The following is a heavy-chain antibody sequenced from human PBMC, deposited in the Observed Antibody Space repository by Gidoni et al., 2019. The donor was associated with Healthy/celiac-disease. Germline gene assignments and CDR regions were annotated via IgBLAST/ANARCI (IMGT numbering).Heavy chain of an antibody. CDR3: ARYILTAYYADY. CDR2: INPNSGGT. D-gene: IGHD3-9*01. Sequence: QVQLVQSGAEVKKPGASVKVPCKASGYTFTGYYIHWVRQAPGQGLEWMGWINPNSGGTNYAQKFQGRGTMTRDTSISTAYMELSRLRSDDTAVYYCARYILTAYYADYWGQGTLVTVSS. J-gene: IGHJ4*02. CDR1: GYTFTGYY. V-gene: IGHV1-2*02.